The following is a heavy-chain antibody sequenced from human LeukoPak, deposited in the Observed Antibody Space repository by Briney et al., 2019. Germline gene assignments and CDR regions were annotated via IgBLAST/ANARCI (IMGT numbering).Heavy chain of an antibody. D-gene: IGHD3-10*02. J-gene: IGHJ6*04. CDR3: AELGITMIGGV. V-gene: IGHV3-21*01. CDR2: ISSSSSYI. CDR1: GFTFSRHS. Sequence: PGGSLRLSCAASGFTFSRHSINWVRQAPGKGPEWVSSISSSSSYIYYADSVKGRFTISRDNAKNSLYLQMNSLRAEDTAVYYCAELGITMIGGVWGKGTTVTISS.